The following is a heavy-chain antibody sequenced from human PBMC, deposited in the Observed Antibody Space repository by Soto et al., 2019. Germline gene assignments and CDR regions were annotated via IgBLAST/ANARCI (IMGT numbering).Heavy chain of an antibody. CDR3: ARVPSSYYYYYGMDV. D-gene: IGHD3-10*01. Sequence: GSLRLSCAASGFTFSDYYMSWIRQAPGKGLEWVSYISSSSSYTNYADSVKGRFTISRDNAKNSLYLQMNSLRAEDTAVYYCARVPSSYYYYYGMDVWGQGTTVTVSS. J-gene: IGHJ6*02. V-gene: IGHV3-11*06. CDR1: GFTFSDYY. CDR2: ISSSSSYT.